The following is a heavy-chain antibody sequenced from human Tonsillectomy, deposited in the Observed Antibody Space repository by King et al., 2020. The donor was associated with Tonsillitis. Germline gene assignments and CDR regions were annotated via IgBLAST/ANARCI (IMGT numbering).Heavy chain of an antibody. J-gene: IGHJ6*02. D-gene: IGHD3-3*01. CDR1: GCTFSPYA. CDR2: MSGAGART. V-gene: IGHV3-23*04. Sequence: VQLVESGGGLVQPGGSLRLSCAASGCTFSPYAMTWVRHAPGKGLVWVAGMSGAGARTYHADSVKGRFTIARDNSKNTLYLQMNSLRAEDTAVYYCAKCPYDFWSGGLYYAMDVWGQGTTVTVSS. CDR3: AKCPYDFWSGGLYYAMDV.